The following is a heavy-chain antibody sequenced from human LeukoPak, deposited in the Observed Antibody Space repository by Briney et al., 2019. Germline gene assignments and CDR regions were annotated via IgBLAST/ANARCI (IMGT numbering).Heavy chain of an antibody. D-gene: IGHD2-2*01. J-gene: IGHJ4*02. CDR2: IYWNDDK. CDR1: GFSLTTSGVG. CDR3: AHTLRHRTITSCFDY. Sequence: SGPTLVKPTQTLTLTCTFSGFSLTTSGVGVGWIRQPPGKALEWLALIYWNDDKSYSPSLRTRLTITKDTSKNQVVLTMTNLDPVDTATYYCAHTLRHRTITSCFDYWGQGTLVTVSS. V-gene: IGHV2-5*01.